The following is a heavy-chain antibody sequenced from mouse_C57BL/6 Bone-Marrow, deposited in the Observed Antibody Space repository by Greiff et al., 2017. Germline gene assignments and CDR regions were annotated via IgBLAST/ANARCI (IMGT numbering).Heavy chain of an antibody. J-gene: IGHJ4*01. Sequence: VQVVESGPGLVQPSQSLSITCTVSGFSLPSYGVHWVRQSPGKGLEWLGVIWRGGSTDYNAAFMSRLSITKDNSKSQVFFKMNSLQADDTAIYYCAKVVYDYDGGYAMDYWGQGTSVTVSS. V-gene: IGHV2-5*01. D-gene: IGHD2-4*01. CDR1: GFSLPSYG. CDR2: IWRGGST. CDR3: AKVVYDYDGGYAMDY.